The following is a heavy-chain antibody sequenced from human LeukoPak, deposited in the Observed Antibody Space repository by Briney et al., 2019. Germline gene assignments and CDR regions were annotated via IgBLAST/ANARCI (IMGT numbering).Heavy chain of an antibody. CDR1: GGTFSSYA. D-gene: IGHD2-15*01. CDR3: ASSYCSGGSCYRTRYYYYYYMDV. CDR2: IIPIFGTA. J-gene: IGHJ6*03. V-gene: IGHV1-69*05. Sequence: SVKVSCKASGGTFSSYAISWVRQAPGQGLEWMGGIIPIFGTANYAQKFQGRVTITTDESTSTAYMELSSLRSEDTAVYYCASSYCSGGSCYRTRYYYYYYMDVWGKGTTVTVSS.